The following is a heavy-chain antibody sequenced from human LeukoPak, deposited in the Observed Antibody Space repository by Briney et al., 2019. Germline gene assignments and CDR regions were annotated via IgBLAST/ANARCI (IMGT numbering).Heavy chain of an antibody. J-gene: IGHJ3*02. V-gene: IGHV4-39*01. CDR1: GGSISSSSYY. Sequence: WETLSLTCTVSGGSISSSSYYWGWIRQPPGKGLEWIGSIYYSGSTYYNPSLKSRVTISVDTSKNQFSLKLSSVTAADTAVYYCAGTMVRGVIGAFDIWGQGTMVTVSS. CDR2: IYYSGST. D-gene: IGHD3-10*01. CDR3: AGTMVRGVIGAFDI.